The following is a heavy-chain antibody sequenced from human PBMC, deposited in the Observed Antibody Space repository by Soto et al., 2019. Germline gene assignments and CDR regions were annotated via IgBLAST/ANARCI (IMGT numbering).Heavy chain of an antibody. D-gene: IGHD5-18*01. CDR2: MNPKSGGA. V-gene: IGHV1-2*02. Sequence: ASVKVSCKTSGYTFTDYYTHWLRQAPGQGLEWMGWMNPKSGGAYFAQKFQGRVTLTRDTSIGTAYIEVNSLTSDDTAVYFCTRENIENSDGLYGAFDIWGQGTTVTVSS. CDR1: GYTFTDYY. CDR3: TRENIENSDGLYGAFDI. J-gene: IGHJ3*02.